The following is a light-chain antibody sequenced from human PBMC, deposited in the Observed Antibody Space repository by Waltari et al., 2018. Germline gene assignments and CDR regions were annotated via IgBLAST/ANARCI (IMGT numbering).Light chain of an antibody. V-gene: IGLV1-44*01. CDR2: NSH. J-gene: IGLJ2*01. Sequence: QSVLTQPPSASGAPGQRVTISCSGDSSNIGPYSVAWYQQLPGTAPKLVIYNSHRRPSGVPDRISGSKSGTSASLAITGLQSEDEADYYCAAWDASLSGVVFGGGTKLTVL. CDR1: SSNIGPYS. CDR3: AAWDASLSGVV.